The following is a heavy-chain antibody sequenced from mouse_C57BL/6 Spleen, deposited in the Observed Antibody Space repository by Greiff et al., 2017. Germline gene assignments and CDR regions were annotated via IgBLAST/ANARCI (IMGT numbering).Heavy chain of an antibody. J-gene: IGHJ3*01. CDR2: INPSTGGT. D-gene: IGHD2-5*01. Sequence: VQLQQSGPELVKPGASVKISCKASGYSFTGYYMNWVKQSPEKSLEWIGEINPSTGGTTYNQKFNAKATFTVDKSSSTAYMQLKSLTSEDSAVYYCASQAITAYSNYGWDWGQGTLVTGSA. CDR3: ASQAITAYSNYGWD. CDR1: GYSFTGYY. V-gene: IGHV1-42*01.